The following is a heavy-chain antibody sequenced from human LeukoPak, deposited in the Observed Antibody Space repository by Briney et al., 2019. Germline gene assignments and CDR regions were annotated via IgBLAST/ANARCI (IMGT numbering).Heavy chain of an antibody. V-gene: IGHV3-21*01. J-gene: IGHJ4*02. D-gene: IGHD6-13*01. Sequence: GGSLRLSCAASGFTFSSLTMNWVRQAPEKGLEWVSSISSTSTYIHYADSVKGRFTISRDNAKNTLYLQMNSLRAEDTAVYYCARAINHKPSSSKGFDYWGQGTLVTVSS. CDR3: ARAINHKPSSSKGFDY. CDR1: GFTFSSLT. CDR2: ISSTSTYI.